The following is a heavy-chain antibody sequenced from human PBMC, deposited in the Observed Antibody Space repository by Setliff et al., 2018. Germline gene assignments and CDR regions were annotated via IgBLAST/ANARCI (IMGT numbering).Heavy chain of an antibody. CDR1: GSAFSTYA. CDR3: VKVKKPLIRGSGFDY. CDR2: FYDSRGDT. V-gene: IGHV3-23*03. J-gene: IGHJ4*02. D-gene: IGHD3-10*01. Sequence: GGSLRLSCAASGSAFSTYAVSWVRQAPGKGLEWVSIFYDSRGDTYYADSVKGRFTVSKDNSENTLFLQMTSLRPEDTGVYYCVKVKKPLIRGSGFDYWGRGTLVTVSS.